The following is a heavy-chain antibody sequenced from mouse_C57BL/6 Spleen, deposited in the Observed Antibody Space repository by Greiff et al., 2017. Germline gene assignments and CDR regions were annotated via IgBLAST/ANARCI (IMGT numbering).Heavy chain of an antibody. D-gene: IGHD2-12*01. CDR2: IYPDSGGT. V-gene: IGHV1-72*01. J-gene: IGHJ2*01. CDR3: ARYDNSYFDY. CDR1: GYTFTSYW. Sequence: QVQLQQPGAELVKPGASVKLSCKASGYTFTSYWMHWVKQRPGRGLEWIGRIYPDSGGTECNEKFKSKATLTVDNPSSTVYMQLSSLTSEDTAVYYCARYDNSYFDYWGQGTTLTVSS.